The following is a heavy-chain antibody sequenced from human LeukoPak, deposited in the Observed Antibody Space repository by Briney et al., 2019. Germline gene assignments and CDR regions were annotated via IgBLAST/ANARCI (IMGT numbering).Heavy chain of an antibody. D-gene: IGHD6-19*01. CDR3: ASLAVAGLSEGY. CDR1: GGSISSSSYY. V-gene: IGHV4-39*01. CDR2: IYYSGST. J-gene: IGHJ4*02. Sequence: PSETLSLTCTVSGGSISSSSYYWGWIRQPPGKGLEWIGSIYYSGSTYYNPSLKGRVTISVDTSRNQFSLKLNSVTAADTAVYYCASLAVAGLSEGYWGQGTLVIVSS.